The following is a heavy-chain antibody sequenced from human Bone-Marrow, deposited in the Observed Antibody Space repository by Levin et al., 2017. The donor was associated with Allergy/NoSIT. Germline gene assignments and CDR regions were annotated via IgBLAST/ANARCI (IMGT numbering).Heavy chain of an antibody. CDR1: GDSISSDDYY. Sequence: SETLSLTCTVSGDSISSDDYYWSWIRQPPGKGLEWIGYIYYSGNTYYSPVLKSRVTISLDTSKNQFSLKLSSVTAADTAVYYCARQLRLGYCTSGPCHDGYWGPGTLVTVSS. J-gene: IGHJ4*02. V-gene: IGHV4-30-4*01. D-gene: IGHD2-8*01. CDR3: ARQLRLGYCTSGPCHDGY. CDR2: IYYSGNT.